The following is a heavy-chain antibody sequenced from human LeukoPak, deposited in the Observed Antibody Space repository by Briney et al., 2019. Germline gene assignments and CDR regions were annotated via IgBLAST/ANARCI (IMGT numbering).Heavy chain of an antibody. D-gene: IGHD3-10*01. CDR2: ISYDGSNK. V-gene: IGHV3-30*18. J-gene: IGHJ4*02. Sequence: GGSLRLSCAASGFTFSSYGMHGVRQAPGKGLEWVAVISYDGSNKYYADSVKGRFTISRDNSKNTLYLQMNSLRAEDTAVYYCAKDTRGSESIDYWGQGTLVTVSS. CDR1: GFTFSSYG. CDR3: AKDTRGSESIDY.